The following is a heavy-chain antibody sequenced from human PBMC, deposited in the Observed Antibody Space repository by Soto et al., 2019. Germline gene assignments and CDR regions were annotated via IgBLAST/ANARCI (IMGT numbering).Heavy chain of an antibody. CDR3: ASQGLRYYYYYMDV. CDR2: IYYSGST. CDR1: GGSISSGGYY. J-gene: IGHJ6*03. Sequence: SETLSLTCTVSGGSISSGGYYWSWIRQHPGKGLEWIGYIYYSGSTYYNPSLKSRVTISVDTSKNQFSLKLSSVTAADTAVYYCASQGLRYYYYYMDVWGKGTTVTVSS. V-gene: IGHV4-31*03.